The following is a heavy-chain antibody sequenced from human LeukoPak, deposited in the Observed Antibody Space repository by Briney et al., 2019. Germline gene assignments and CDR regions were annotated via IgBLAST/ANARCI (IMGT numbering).Heavy chain of an antibody. V-gene: IGHV4-34*01. CDR2: INHSGST. CDR1: GGSFSGYY. CDR3: AWGSGSYLHY. Sequence: SETLSLTCAVYGGSFSGYYWSWIRQPPGKGLEWIGEINHSGSTNYNPSLKSRVTISVDTSKNQFSLKLSSVTAADTAVYYCAWGSGSYLHYWGQGTLVTVSS. J-gene: IGHJ4*02. D-gene: IGHD3-10*01.